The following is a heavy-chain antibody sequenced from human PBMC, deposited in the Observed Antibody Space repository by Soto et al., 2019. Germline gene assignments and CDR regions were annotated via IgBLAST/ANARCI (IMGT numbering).Heavy chain of an antibody. J-gene: IGHJ6*02. CDR3: ARGKENYDFWSGYYKDYYYGMDV. CDR1: GGTFSSYA. Sequence: QVQLVQSGAEVKKPGSSVKVSCKTSGGTFSSYAISWVRQAPGQGLEWMGGIIPIFGTANYAQKFQGRVTITADESTSTAYMELSRLRAEDTAVYYCARGKENYDFWSGYYKDYYYGMDVWGQGTTVTVSS. V-gene: IGHV1-69*01. CDR2: IIPIFGTA. D-gene: IGHD3-3*01.